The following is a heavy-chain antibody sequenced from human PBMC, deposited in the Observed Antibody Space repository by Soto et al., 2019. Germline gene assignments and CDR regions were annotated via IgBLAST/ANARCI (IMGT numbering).Heavy chain of an antibody. CDR3: ARVASPYYYYGMDV. Sequence: SETLSLTCTVSGGSISSGGYYWSWIRQHPGKGLEWIGYIYYSGSTYYNPSLKSRVTISVDTSKNQFSLKLSSVTAADTAVYYCARVASPYYYYGMDVWGQGTTVTVSS. V-gene: IGHV4-31*03. J-gene: IGHJ6*02. CDR2: IYYSGST. CDR1: GGSISSGGYY.